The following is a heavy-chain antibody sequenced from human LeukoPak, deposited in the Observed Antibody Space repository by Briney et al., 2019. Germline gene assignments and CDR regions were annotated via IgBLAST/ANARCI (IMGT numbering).Heavy chain of an antibody. CDR1: GYIFSNFG. CDR2: ISAYNNNA. Sequence: ASVKASCKASGYIFSNFGVMWVRQAPGQGLEWLGWISAYNNNANYAQKLQGRLILTTDTSTNTAYMELRSLRSDDTAVYYCARHTTIFGVAIIDIWGQGTMVTVSS. V-gene: IGHV1-18*01. J-gene: IGHJ3*02. CDR3: ARHTTIFGVAIIDI. D-gene: IGHD3-3*01.